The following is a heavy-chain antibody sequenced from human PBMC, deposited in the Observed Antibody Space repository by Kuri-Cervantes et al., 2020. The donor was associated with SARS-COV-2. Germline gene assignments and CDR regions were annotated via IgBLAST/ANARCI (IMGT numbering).Heavy chain of an antibody. D-gene: IGHD2-2*01. CDR2: IYSGGST. J-gene: IGHJ4*02. CDR1: GFTVSSKY. Sequence: GGSLRLSSAASGFTVSSKYTSWVSQAPGSGLGWVSVIYSGGSTYYADSVKGRFTISRDNSKNTLYLQMNSLRAEDTAVYYCARTLGEDIVVVPAATFYYWGQGTLVTVSS. CDR3: ARTLGEDIVVVPAATFYY. V-gene: IGHV3-66*02.